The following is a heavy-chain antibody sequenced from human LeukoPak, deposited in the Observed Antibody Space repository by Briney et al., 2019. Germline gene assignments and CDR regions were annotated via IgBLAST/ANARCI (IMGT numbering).Heavy chain of an antibody. Sequence: SETLSLTCTVSGGSITNGGYYWSWIRQPAGKGLEWIGRIYTTGNTNYNPSLKSRVTISLDTSKNQFSLKLSSVSAEDTALYYCARERLGGSYYRPVDYWGQEPWSPSPQ. J-gene: IGHJ4*01. CDR1: GGSITNGGYY. V-gene: IGHV4-61*02. CDR3: ARERLGGSYYRPVDY. CDR2: IYTTGNT. D-gene: IGHD1-26*01.